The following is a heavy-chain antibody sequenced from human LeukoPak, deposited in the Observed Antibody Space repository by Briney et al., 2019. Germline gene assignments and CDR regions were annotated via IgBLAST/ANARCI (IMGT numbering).Heavy chain of an antibody. CDR1: GGSISSYY. J-gene: IGHJ4*02. Sequence: SETLSRTCTVSGGSISSYYWSWIRQPPGKGLEWIGYIYYSGSTNYNPSLKSRVTISVDTSKNQFSLKLSSVTAADTAVYYCARGWYDYDFWSGYYTCFSSEYYFDYWGQGTLVTVSS. CDR2: IYYSGST. CDR3: ARGWYDYDFWSGYYTCFSSEYYFDY. D-gene: IGHD3-3*01. V-gene: IGHV4-59*12.